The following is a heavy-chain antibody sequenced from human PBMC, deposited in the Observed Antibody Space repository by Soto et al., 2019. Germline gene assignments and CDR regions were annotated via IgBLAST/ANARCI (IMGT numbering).Heavy chain of an antibody. CDR1: GYTFTSYG. CDR3: ARDTPVDQQWLVHFDY. D-gene: IGHD6-19*01. Sequence: QVQLVQSGAEVKKPGASVKVSCKASGYTFTSYGISWVRQAPGQGLEWMGWISAYNGNTNKAQKLLGRVTMTTDTSTSTAYMELRIVRSDDTAVYYCARDTPVDQQWLVHFDYWGQGTLVTVSS. CDR2: ISAYNGNT. J-gene: IGHJ4*02. V-gene: IGHV1-18*04.